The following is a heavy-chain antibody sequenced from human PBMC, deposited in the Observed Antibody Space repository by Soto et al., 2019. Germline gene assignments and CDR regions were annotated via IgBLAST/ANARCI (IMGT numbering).Heavy chain of an antibody. Sequence: ASVRVSCKASGYTFTGYYMHWVRQAPGQGLEWMGWINPNSGGTNYAQKFQGRVTMTRDTSISTAYMELSRLRSDDTAVYYCARDRRNMVRGVKVYNWFDPWGQGTLVTV. CDR3: ARDRRNMVRGVKVYNWFDP. CDR2: INPNSGGT. J-gene: IGHJ5*02. V-gene: IGHV1-2*02. CDR1: GYTFTGYY. D-gene: IGHD3-10*01.